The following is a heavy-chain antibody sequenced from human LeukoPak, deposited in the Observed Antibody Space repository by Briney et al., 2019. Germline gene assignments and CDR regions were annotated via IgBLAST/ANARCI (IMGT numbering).Heavy chain of an antibody. Sequence: GASVKVSCKASGYTFTGYYMHWVRQAPEQGLEWMGWINPNSGGTNYAQKFQGRVTMTRDTSISTAYMELSRLRSDDTAVYYCARGSSGYFDAEYFQHWGQGTLVTVSS. J-gene: IGHJ1*01. CDR2: INPNSGGT. CDR1: GYTFTGYY. V-gene: IGHV1-2*02. D-gene: IGHD3-22*01. CDR3: ARGSSGYFDAEYFQH.